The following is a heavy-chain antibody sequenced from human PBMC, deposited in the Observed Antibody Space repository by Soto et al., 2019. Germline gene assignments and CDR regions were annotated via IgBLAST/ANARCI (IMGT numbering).Heavy chain of an antibody. Sequence: PGGSLRLSCAASRFTFSSYSMNWVRQAPGKGLEWVSSISDSANYIYYADSVKGRFTISRDNAKNSLYLQMNSLRAEDTAVYYCARGSGLRGYHYFDYWGQGTLVTVSS. V-gene: IGHV3-21*01. J-gene: IGHJ4*02. CDR3: ARGSGLRGYHYFDY. D-gene: IGHD5-18*01. CDR1: RFTFSSYS. CDR2: ISDSANYI.